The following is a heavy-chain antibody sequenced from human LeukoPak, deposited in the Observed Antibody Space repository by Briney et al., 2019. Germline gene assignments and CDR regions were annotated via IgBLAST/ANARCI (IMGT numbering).Heavy chain of an antibody. CDR3: ARSPYSSPFDY. D-gene: IGHD6-13*01. CDR1: GYTFTSYY. V-gene: IGHV1-46*01. J-gene: IGHJ4*02. Sequence: GASVKVSCKASGYTFTSYYMHWVRQAPGQGLERVGIINPSGGSTSYAQKFQGRVTMTRDTSTSTVYMELSSLRSEDTAVYYCARSPYSSPFDYWGQGTLVTVSS. CDR2: INPSGGST.